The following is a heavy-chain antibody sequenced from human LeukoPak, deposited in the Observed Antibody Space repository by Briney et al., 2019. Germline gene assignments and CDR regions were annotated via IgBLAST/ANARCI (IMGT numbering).Heavy chain of an antibody. V-gene: IGHV4-59*01. CDR2: IYYSGST. Sequence: SETLSLTCTVSGGSISSYYWSWIRQPPGKGLEWIGYIYYSGSTNYNPSLKSRVTISVDTSKNQFSLKLSSVTAADTAAYYCARASPAGSYDYWGQGTLVTVSS. D-gene: IGHD3-10*01. CDR1: GGSISSYY. J-gene: IGHJ4*02. CDR3: ARASPAGSYDY.